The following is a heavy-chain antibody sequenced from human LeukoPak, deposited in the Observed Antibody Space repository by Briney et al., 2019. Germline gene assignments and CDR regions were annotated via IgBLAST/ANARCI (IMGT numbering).Heavy chain of an antibody. CDR3: AKDTDDGSYYNYYYGMDV. CDR1: GFTFSSYW. J-gene: IGHJ6*02. V-gene: IGHV3-7*03. Sequence: GGSLRLSCAASGFTFSSYWMSWVRQAPGKGLEWVANIKRDGSDKYYVGSVEGRFTISRDNAKNSLYLQMNSLRAEDTALYYCAKDTDDGSYYNYYYGMDVWGQGTTVTVSS. CDR2: IKRDGSDK. D-gene: IGHD1-26*01.